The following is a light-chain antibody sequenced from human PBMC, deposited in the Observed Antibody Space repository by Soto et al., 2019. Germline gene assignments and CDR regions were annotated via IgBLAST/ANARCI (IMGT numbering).Light chain of an antibody. CDR2: GAS. CDR3: EQYNNWPPYT. J-gene: IGKJ2*01. V-gene: IGKV3-15*01. Sequence: EIVMTQSPATLSVSPGERATLSCRASQSVSSNLARYQQKPGQAPRLLIYGASTRATGIPARFSGSGSGTEFTLTVSSVQSEDFAVYYGEQYNNWPPYTFGQGTKLEIK. CDR1: QSVSSN.